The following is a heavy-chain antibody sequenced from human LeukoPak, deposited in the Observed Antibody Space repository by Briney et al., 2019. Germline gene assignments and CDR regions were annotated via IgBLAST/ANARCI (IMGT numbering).Heavy chain of an antibody. D-gene: IGHD1-26*01. CDR3: ARADYYEGSAFDI. J-gene: IGHJ3*02. Sequence: SETLSLTCTVSGGSISSSSYDWGWLRQPPGKGLEWIVSIYYSGSTYYHPSLKSRFTITVETTKNPFSLKLSSVTAADTAVYYCARADYYEGSAFDIWGQGTMVTVSS. CDR2: IYYSGST. CDR1: GGSISSSSYD. V-gene: IGHV4-39*07.